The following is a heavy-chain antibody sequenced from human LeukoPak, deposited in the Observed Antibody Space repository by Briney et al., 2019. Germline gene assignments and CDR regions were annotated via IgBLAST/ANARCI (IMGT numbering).Heavy chain of an antibody. J-gene: IGHJ4*02. Sequence: ASVKVSCKASGYTFTSYYMHWVRQAPGQGLEWMGIINPSGGSTSYAQKFQGRVTMTRDMSTGTVYMELSSLRSEDTAVYYCARDRRDPSGYRIFDYWGQGTLVTVSS. CDR3: ARDRRDPSGYRIFDY. CDR1: GYTFTSYY. CDR2: INPSGGST. V-gene: IGHV1-46*01. D-gene: IGHD5-18*01.